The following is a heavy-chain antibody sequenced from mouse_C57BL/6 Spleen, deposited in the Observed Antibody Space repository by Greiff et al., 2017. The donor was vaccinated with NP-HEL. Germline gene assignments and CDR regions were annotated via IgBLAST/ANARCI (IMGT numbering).Heavy chain of an antibody. Sequence: EVKLMESGPGLVKPSQSLSLTCSVTGYSITSGYYWYWIRQLPGNKLEWMGYISYDGSNNYNPSIKNRISITRDTSKNQFFLKLNSVTTEDTATYYCARAYYSNYYAMDYWGQGTSVTVSS. D-gene: IGHD2-5*01. J-gene: IGHJ4*01. CDR3: ARAYYSNYYAMDY. V-gene: IGHV3-6*01. CDR1: GYSITSGYY. CDR2: ISYDGSN.